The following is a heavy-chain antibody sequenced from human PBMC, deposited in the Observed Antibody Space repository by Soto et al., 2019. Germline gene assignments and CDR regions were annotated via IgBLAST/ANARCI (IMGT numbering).Heavy chain of an antibody. D-gene: IGHD1-26*01. V-gene: IGHV3-72*01. J-gene: IGHJ4*02. CDR2: LRNKANNYAT. CDR1: GFTFRDHY. CDR3: DRGWALGELLPGAFDY. Sequence: EVQLVESGGGLVQPGGSLRLSCAASGFTFRDHYMDWVRQAPGKGLEWVGRLRNKANNYATEYAASVKDRFTISRDDSKNSLYLQMNSLKTEDTAVYYCDRGWALGELLPGAFDYCGQGILVTVSS.